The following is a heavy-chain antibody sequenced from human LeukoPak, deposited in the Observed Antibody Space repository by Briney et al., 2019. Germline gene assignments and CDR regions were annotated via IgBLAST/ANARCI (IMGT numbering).Heavy chain of an antibody. V-gene: IGHV3-23*01. CDR3: AKIGRSYDFWTGYYEEEVDYMDV. J-gene: IGHJ6*03. CDR2: FSGSVDTS. Sequence: GGSLRLSCAASGFTFSSYGMSWVRQAPGKGLEWVSGFSGSVDTSNYADSVKGRLTIFRDNSKNTLYLQMNSLRAEDTAVYYCAKIGRSYDFWTGYYEEEVDYMDVWGKGTTVTVSS. D-gene: IGHD3-3*01. CDR1: GFTFSSYG.